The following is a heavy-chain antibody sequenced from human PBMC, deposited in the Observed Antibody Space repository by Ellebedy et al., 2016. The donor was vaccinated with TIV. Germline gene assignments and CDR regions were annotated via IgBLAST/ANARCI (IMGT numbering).Heavy chain of an antibody. J-gene: IGHJ5*02. CDR1: GGSISSGGYP. CDR2: IHHSGNT. CDR3: ARGSGAFDP. Sequence: MPSETLSLTCAVSGGSISSGGYPRSWIRQPPGKGLEWIGFIHHSGNTYYNPSLKSRVTISVDRSKNEISLRVTSVTAADTAVYYCARGSGAFDPWGQGTQVTVSS. V-gene: IGHV4-30-2*01. D-gene: IGHD1-26*01.